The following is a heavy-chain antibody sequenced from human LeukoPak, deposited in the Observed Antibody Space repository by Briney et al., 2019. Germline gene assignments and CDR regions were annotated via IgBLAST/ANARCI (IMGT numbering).Heavy chain of an antibody. Sequence: HPGGSLRLSCAASGFTFSTYSMNWVRQAPGKGLEWVSYISSSSSTIYYADSVKGRFTISRDNAKNSLYLQMNSLRAEDTAVYYCARGISNWFDPWGQGTLVTVSS. CDR1: GFTFSTYS. CDR2: ISSSSSTI. CDR3: ARGISNWFDP. V-gene: IGHV3-48*01. J-gene: IGHJ5*02.